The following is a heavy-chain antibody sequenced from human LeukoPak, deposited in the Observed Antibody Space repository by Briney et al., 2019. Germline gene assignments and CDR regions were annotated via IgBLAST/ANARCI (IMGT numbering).Heavy chain of an antibody. D-gene: IGHD3-22*01. CDR1: GFTFSSYW. CDR3: AKGVTMIVVVIPGPGY. V-gene: IGHV3-23*01. Sequence: GGSLRLSCAASGFTFSSYWMSWVRQAPGKGLEWVSAISGSGGSTYYADSVKGRFTISRDNSKNTLYLQMNSLRAEDTAVYYCAKGVTMIVVVIPGPGYWGQGTLVTVSS. J-gene: IGHJ4*02. CDR2: ISGSGGST.